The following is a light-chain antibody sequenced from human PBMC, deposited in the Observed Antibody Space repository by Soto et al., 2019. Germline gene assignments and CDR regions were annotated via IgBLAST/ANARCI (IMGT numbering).Light chain of an antibody. Sequence: EVVMTQSPATLSVSPGERATLSCRASQFVSTNLAWYQQKPGQAPRLLIYSASTRATGIPDRFSGSGSGTEFTLTISSLQSEDVGGYYCQQFNNWPPLTFGGGTNVEIK. CDR1: QFVSTN. CDR2: SAS. J-gene: IGKJ4*01. V-gene: IGKV3-15*01. CDR3: QQFNNWPPLT.